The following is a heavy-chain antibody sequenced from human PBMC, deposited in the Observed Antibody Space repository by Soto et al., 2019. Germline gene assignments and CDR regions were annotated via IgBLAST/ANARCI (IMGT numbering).Heavy chain of an antibody. D-gene: IGHD3-22*01. V-gene: IGHV3-30*18. J-gene: IGHJ4*02. CDR2: ISYDGSNK. CDR3: AKDLGYDSSGYPVY. Sequence: GGSLRLSCAASGFTFSSYGMHWVRQAPGKGLEWVAVISYDGSNKYYADSVKGRFTISRDNSKNTLYLQMNSLRAEDTAVYYCAKDLGYDSSGYPVYWGQGTLVTVSS. CDR1: GFTFSSYG.